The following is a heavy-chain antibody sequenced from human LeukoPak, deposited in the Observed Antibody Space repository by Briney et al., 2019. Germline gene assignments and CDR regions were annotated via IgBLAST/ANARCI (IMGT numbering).Heavy chain of an antibody. CDR2: INTDNGNT. V-gene: IGHV1-3*04. Sequence: ASVKVSCEASGYTFTSYGISWVRQAPGQRLEWMGWINTDNGNTKYSQKFQGRVTITRDTSANTAYMELSSLRSEDTAVYYCAKRDSSGQFYFDYWGQGTLVTVSS. J-gene: IGHJ4*02. CDR3: AKRDSSGQFYFDY. D-gene: IGHD3-22*01. CDR1: GYTFTSYG.